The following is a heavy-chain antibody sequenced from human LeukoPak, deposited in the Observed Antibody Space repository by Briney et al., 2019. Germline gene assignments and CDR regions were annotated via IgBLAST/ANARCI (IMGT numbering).Heavy chain of an antibody. CDR1: GYTFTSYD. D-gene: IGHD2-21*02. Sequence: ASVKVSCKASGYTFTSYDINWVRQATGQGLEWMGWMNPNSGNTGYAQKFQGRVTITADKSTSTAYMELSSLRSEDTAVYYCARSHIVVVTANYYFQHWGQGTLVTVSS. CDR2: MNPNSGNT. J-gene: IGHJ1*01. V-gene: IGHV1-8*01. CDR3: ARSHIVVVTANYYFQH.